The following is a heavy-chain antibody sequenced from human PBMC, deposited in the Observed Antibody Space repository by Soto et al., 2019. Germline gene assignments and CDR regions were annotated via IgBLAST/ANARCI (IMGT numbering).Heavy chain of an antibody. CDR3: ARRCSGIAARTTYYYYCYGMDV. V-gene: IGHV4-61*08. CDR2: IYYSGST. J-gene: IGHJ6*02. D-gene: IGHD6-6*01. CDR1: GGSISSGGYY. Sequence: SETLSLTCTVSGGSISSGGYYWSWIRQHPGKGLEWIGYIYYSGSTNYNPSLKSRVTISVDTSKNQLSLKLSSVTAADTAVYYCARRCSGIAARTTYYYYCYGMDVWGQGTTVTVSS.